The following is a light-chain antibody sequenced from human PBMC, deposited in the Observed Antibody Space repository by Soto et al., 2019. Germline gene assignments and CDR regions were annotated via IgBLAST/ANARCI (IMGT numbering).Light chain of an antibody. Sequence: QPVVTQSPSASASLGASVRLTCTLSSGHSSYAIAWHQQQPEKGPRYLMKVNGDGSHSKGDGIPDRFSGSSSGAERYLTISSLQSDDEAEYYCQTWGTGIGVFGGGTKVTVL. V-gene: IGLV4-69*01. CDR1: SGHSSYA. CDR3: QTWGTGIGV. J-gene: IGLJ2*01. CDR2: VNGDGSH.